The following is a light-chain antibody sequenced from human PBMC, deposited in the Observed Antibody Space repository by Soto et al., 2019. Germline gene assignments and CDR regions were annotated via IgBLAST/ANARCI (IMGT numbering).Light chain of an antibody. Sequence: EIVLTQSPGTLSLSPGERATLSCRASQSVSSSYLAWYQHKPGQAPRLLIYGASSRATGIPDRFSGSGSGTDFTLTISRLEPEDFAVYYCQQYSSSPFTFGPGTKVDIK. J-gene: IGKJ3*01. CDR1: QSVSSSY. CDR2: GAS. CDR3: QQYSSSPFT. V-gene: IGKV3-20*01.